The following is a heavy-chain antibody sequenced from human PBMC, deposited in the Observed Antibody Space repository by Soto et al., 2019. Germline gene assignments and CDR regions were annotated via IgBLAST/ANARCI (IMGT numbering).Heavy chain of an antibody. J-gene: IGHJ5*02. CDR2: ISSSSSTI. CDR1: GFTFSSYN. V-gene: IGHV3-48*02. Sequence: EVQLVESGGGLVQPGGSLRLSCAASGFTFSSYNMNWVRHAPGKGLEWVSYISSSSSTIYYADSVQGRFTISRDNAKNSLYLQMNSLRDEDTAVYYCAREGSTLNWFDPWGQGTLVTVSS. CDR3: AREGSTLNWFDP. D-gene: IGHD2-15*01.